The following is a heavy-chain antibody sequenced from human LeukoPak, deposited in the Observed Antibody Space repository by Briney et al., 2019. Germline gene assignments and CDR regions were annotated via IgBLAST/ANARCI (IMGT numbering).Heavy chain of an antibody. Sequence: ASVKVSCKASGYTFTSYDINWVRQATGQGLEWMVWMNPNSGNTGYAQKFQGRVTMTTNTCISTAYMELSSLRSEDTAVYCCARVDSYGYGGYYYYMDVWGKGTTVTVSS. CDR1: GYTFTSYD. J-gene: IGHJ6*03. V-gene: IGHV1-8*01. CDR2: MNPNSGNT. CDR3: ARVDSYGYGGYYYYMDV. D-gene: IGHD5-18*01.